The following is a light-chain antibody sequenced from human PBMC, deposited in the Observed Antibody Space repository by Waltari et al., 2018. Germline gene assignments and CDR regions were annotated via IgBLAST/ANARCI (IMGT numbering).Light chain of an antibody. V-gene: IGLV1-44*01. CDR2: GTD. CDR1: NSNIGSNT. J-gene: IGLJ3*02. Sequence: QSVLTQPPSLSGTPGQRVTISCSGSNSNIGSNTVDWYQVLPGTAPKLLIHGTDQRPSGVPDRFSGSKFGASGSLAISGLQPEDESEYYCAAWDESLKGWVFGGGTRLTVL. CDR3: AAWDESLKGWV.